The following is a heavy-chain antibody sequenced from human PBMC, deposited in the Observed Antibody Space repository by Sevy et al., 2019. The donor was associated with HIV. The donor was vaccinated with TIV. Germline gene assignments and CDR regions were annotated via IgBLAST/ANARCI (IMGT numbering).Heavy chain of an antibody. Sequence: GGSLRLSCAAPGFTFSSFGMYWARQAPGEGLEWVAIIWYDGKNALYADSVKVRFTISRDNSKNTLYLQMNSLRAEDTAVYYCARDLEEWELRYLGYWGQGTLVTVSS. J-gene: IGHJ4*02. CDR3: ARDLEEWELRYLGY. D-gene: IGHD1-26*01. V-gene: IGHV3-33*01. CDR2: IWYDGKNA. CDR1: GFTFSSFG.